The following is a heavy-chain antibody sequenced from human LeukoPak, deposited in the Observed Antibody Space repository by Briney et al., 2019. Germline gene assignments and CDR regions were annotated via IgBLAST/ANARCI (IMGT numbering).Heavy chain of an antibody. CDR1: GYTFSSYY. Sequence: ASVKVSCKASGASGYTFSSYYMYWVRQAPERGLEWMGIINPSGGSTSYAHKFQGRVTMTRDMSTSTVYMELSSLRSEDTAVYYCARGSLLGLNYWGQGTLVTVSS. CDR3: ARGSLLGLNY. V-gene: IGHV1-46*01. J-gene: IGHJ4*02. CDR2: INPSGGST.